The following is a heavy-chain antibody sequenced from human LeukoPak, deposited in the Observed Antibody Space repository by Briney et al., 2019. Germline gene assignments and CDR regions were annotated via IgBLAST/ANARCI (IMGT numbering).Heavy chain of an antibody. D-gene: IGHD3-22*01. CDR3: ARDYYDSSGSV. CDR2: IYYSGGT. V-gene: IGHV4-31*03. Sequence: SQTLSLTCTVSGGSISSGGYYWSWIRQHPGKGLEWTGYIYYSGGTYYNPSLKSRVTISVDTSKNQFSLKLSSVTAADTAVYYCARDYYDSSGSVWGQGTMVTVSS. CDR1: GGSISSGGYY. J-gene: IGHJ3*01.